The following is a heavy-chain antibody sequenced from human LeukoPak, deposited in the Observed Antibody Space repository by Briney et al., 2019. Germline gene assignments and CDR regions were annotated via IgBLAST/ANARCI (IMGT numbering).Heavy chain of an antibody. CDR1: GFTFSSYA. CDR3: AKVGCSGGSCYRLYYFDY. CDR2: ISGSGGST. V-gene: IGHV3-23*01. D-gene: IGHD2-15*01. J-gene: IGHJ4*02. Sequence: PGGSLRLSCAASGFTFSSYAMSWVRQAPGKGLEWVSAISGSGGSTYYADSVKGRFTISRDNSKNTLYLQMNSLRAEDTAVYYCAKVGCSGGSCYRLYYFDYWGQGTLVTVSS.